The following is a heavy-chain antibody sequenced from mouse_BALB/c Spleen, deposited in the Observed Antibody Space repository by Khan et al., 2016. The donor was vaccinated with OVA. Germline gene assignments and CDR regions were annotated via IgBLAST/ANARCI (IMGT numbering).Heavy chain of an antibody. J-gene: IGHJ2*01. CDR1: GYSITSGYG. CDR2: ISYSGST. Sequence: EVQLQESGPGLVKPSQSLSLTCTVTGYSITSGYGWNWIRQFPGNKLELMGYISYSGSTNYNPSLKSLISITRDTSKNQFFLQLNSVTTEDTATYYCARTARIKYWGQGTTLTVSS. V-gene: IGHV3-2*02. CDR3: ARTARIKY. D-gene: IGHD1-2*01.